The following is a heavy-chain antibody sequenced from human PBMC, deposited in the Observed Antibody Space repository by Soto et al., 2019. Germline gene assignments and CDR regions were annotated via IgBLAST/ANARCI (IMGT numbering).Heavy chain of an antibody. CDR1: GWSFSGYY. D-gene: IGHD3-10*01. CDR2: INHSGST. Sequence: PXETLSLTCAVDGWSFSGYYWSWIRQPPGKGLEWIGEINHSGSTNYNPSLKSRVTISVDTSKNQFSLKLSSVTAADTAVYYCARGLGAYYYYYGMDVWGQGATVTVSS. J-gene: IGHJ6*02. V-gene: IGHV4-34*01. CDR3: ARGLGAYYYYYGMDV.